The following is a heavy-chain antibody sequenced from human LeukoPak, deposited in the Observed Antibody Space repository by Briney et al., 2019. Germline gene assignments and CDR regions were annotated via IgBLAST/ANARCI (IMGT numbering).Heavy chain of an antibody. CDR3: ARGYIVATGFQYYYDSSGYGDY. D-gene: IGHD3-22*01. J-gene: IGHJ4*02. CDR1: GFTFSDYY. V-gene: IGHV3-11*01. CDR2: ISSSGSTI. Sequence: GGSLRLSCAASGFTFSDYYMSWIRQAPGKGLEWVSYISSSGSTIYYADSGKGRFTISRDNAKNLLYLQMNSLRAEDTAVYYCARGYIVATGFQYYYDSSGYGDYWGQGTLVTVSS.